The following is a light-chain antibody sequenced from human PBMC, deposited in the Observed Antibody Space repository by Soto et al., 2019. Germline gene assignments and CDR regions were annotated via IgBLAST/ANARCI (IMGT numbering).Light chain of an antibody. V-gene: IGKV3-20*01. CDR1: QSVTKS. Sequence: EIVLTQSPGTLSLSPGERATLSCRASQSVTKSLAWYQRKPGQAPRLLIYGASSRATGIPDRFSGSGSGTDFTLTISSLQPEDFATYYCQQSYSTPITFGQGTRLEI. J-gene: IGKJ5*01. CDR3: QQSYSTPIT. CDR2: GAS.